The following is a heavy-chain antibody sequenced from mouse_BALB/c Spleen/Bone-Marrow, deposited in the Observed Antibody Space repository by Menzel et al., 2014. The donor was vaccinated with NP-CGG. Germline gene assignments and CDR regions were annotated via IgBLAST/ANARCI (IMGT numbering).Heavy chain of an antibody. CDR3: ARHHRFAYYFDY. D-gene: IGHD2-14*01. J-gene: IGHJ2*01. Sequence: QVQLQQSGAELMKPGASVKISCKATGYTFSSYWIEWVKQRPGHGLEWIGEILPGSGNTNSNEKFKGKATLTVDTSSSTAYVDLSSLTSEDSAVYYCARHHRFAYYFDYWGQGTTLTVSS. CDR2: ILPGSGNT. V-gene: IGHV1-9*01. CDR1: GYTFSSYW.